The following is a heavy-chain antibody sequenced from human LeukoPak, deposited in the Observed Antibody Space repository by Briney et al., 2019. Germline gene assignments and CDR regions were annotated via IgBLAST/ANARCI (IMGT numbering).Heavy chain of an antibody. J-gene: IGHJ4*02. CDR1: GFTFSSYA. V-gene: IGHV3-23*01. CDR3: ARGVYIAAAQYGY. CDR2: ISGTTYST. Sequence: GGSLRLSCAASGFTFSSYAMTWVRQAPGKGLEWVSTISGTTYSTFYAASVKGRFTISRDNSKNMLYLQMNSLRAEDTAVYYCARGVYIAAAQYGYWGQGTLVTVSS. D-gene: IGHD6-13*01.